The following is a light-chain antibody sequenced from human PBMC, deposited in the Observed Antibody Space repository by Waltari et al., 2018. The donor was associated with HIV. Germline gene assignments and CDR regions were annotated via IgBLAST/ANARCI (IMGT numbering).Light chain of an antibody. CDR1: SSDVGSYNL. CDR2: EVT. Sequence: QSALTQAASVSGSPGQSITISCTGASSDVGSYNLVSWYQQHPGKAPKLIIYEVTKRPSGVSNRFSGSKSYNTASLTISGLQAEDEADYYCCSYAGSSTPWVFGGGTKLTVL. J-gene: IGLJ3*02. V-gene: IGLV2-23*02. CDR3: CSYAGSSTPWV.